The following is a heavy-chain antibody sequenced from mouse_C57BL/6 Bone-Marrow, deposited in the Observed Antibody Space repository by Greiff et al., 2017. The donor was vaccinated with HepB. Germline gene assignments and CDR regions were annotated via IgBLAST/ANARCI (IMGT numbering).Heavy chain of an antibody. V-gene: IGHV2-2*01. J-gene: IGHJ4*01. CDR2: IWSGGST. CDR1: GFSLTSYG. CDR3: ARLLRIYAMDY. D-gene: IGHD1-1*01. Sequence: QVQLQQSGPGLVQPSQSLSITCTVSGFSLTSYGVHWVRQSPGKGLEWLGVIWSGGSTDYNAAFISRLSISKDNSKSQVFFKMNSLQADDTAIYYCARLLRIYAMDYWGQGTSVTVSS.